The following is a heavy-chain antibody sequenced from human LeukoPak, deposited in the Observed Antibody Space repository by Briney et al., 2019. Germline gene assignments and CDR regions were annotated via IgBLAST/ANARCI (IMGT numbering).Heavy chain of an antibody. CDR3: VKDRPNYFGWNGHYYTRNGDS. D-gene: IGHD3-10*01. J-gene: IGHJ5*01. V-gene: IGHV3-23*01. Sequence: GGSLRLSCAASGFTFNIYAMSWVRQAPGEGLEWVASITSISDGTFYADSVKGRFTISRDNSKSTLYLQMNSLRAEDTALYYCVKDRPNYFGWNGHYYTRNGDSWGQGTLVTVSS. CDR1: GFTFNIYA. CDR2: ITSISDGT.